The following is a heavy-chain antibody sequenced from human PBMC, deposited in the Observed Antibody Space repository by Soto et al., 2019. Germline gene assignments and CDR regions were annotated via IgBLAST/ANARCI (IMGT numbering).Heavy chain of an antibody. CDR3: ARGLSAFDP. J-gene: IGHJ5*02. CDR1: GGSMSSYC. V-gene: IGHV4-4*07. CDR2: IYSSGST. Sequence: KPSETLSLTCTVSGGSMSSYCWSGIRQPAGKGLEWIGRIYSSGSTSYNPSLKSRVTMSVDTSKNQVSLRLNSMTAADTAVYYCARGLSAFDPWGQGTLVTVSS. D-gene: IGHD3-16*01.